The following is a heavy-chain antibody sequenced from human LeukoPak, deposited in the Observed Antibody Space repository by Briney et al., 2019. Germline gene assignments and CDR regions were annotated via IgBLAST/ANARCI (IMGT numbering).Heavy chain of an antibody. Sequence: GGSLRLSCAASGFTFSSYGMHWVRQAPGKGLEWVAVIWYDGSNKYYADSVKGRFTISRDNSKNTLYLQMNSLRAEDTAVYYCARDKEQLVLLFDYWGQGTLVTVSS. D-gene: IGHD6-6*01. CDR1: GFTFSSYG. CDR3: ARDKEQLVLLFDY. J-gene: IGHJ4*02. V-gene: IGHV3-33*01. CDR2: IWYDGSNK.